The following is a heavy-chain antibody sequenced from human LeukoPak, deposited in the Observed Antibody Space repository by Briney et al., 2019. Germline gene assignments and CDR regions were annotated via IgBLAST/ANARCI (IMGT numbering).Heavy chain of an antibody. J-gene: IGHJ4*02. Sequence: SVKVSCEASGGTFSSYAISWVRQAPGQGLEWMGRIIPIFGTANYAQKFQGRVTITTDESTSTAYMELSSLRSEDTAVYYCASRVLSSYGYYFDYWGQGTLVTVSS. CDR3: ASRVLSSYGYYFDY. D-gene: IGHD5-18*01. V-gene: IGHV1-69*05. CDR1: GGTFSSYA. CDR2: IIPIFGTA.